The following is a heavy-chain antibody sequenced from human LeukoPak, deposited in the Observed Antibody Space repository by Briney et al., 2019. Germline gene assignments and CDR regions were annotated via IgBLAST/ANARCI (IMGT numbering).Heavy chain of an antibody. V-gene: IGHV1-18*01. J-gene: IGHJ4*02. CDR3: ARDTNYDILTGPGY. CDR2: ISAYNGNT. Sequence: ASVKVSCKASGYTFTSYGISWVRQAPGQGLEWMGWISAYNGNTNYAQKLQGRVTMTTDTSTSTAYMELRTLRPDDTAVYYCARDTNYDILTGPGYWGQGTLVTVSS. CDR1: GYTFTSYG. D-gene: IGHD3-9*01.